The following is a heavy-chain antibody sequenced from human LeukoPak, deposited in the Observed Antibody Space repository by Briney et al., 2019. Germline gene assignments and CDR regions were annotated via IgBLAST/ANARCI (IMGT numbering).Heavy chain of an antibody. CDR2: ISSSSSYI. J-gene: IGHJ4*02. Sequence: GGPLRLSCAASGFTFSSYSMNWVRQAPGKGLEWVSSISSSSSYIYYADSVKGRFTISRDNAKNSLYLQMNSLRAEDTAVYYCAVIVGAAPWDYWGQGTLVTVSS. CDR1: GFTFSSYS. CDR3: AVIVGAAPWDY. V-gene: IGHV3-21*01. D-gene: IGHD1-26*01.